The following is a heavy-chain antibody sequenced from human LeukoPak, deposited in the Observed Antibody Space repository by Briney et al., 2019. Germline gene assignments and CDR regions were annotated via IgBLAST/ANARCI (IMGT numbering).Heavy chain of an antibody. J-gene: IGHJ4*02. V-gene: IGHV4-4*02. CDR1: GGSITSTNY. CDR2: VNLQGST. CDR3: AREGGPYRPLDY. Sequence: SETLSLTCGVSGGSITSTNYWTWVRQPPGKGLEWIGEVNLQGSTNYNPSLMGRFAISVDSSENHISLQLTSVTAADTAVYYCAREGGPYRPLDYSGQGTLVTVSS.